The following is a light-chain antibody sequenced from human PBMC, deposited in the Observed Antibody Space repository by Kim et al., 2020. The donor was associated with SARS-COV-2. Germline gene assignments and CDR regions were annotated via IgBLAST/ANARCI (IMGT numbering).Light chain of an antibody. V-gene: IGLV1-44*01. CDR1: SSYIGIKA. Sequence: VTISRSGCSSYIGIKAVACYQQHQGTGPKLLIYSNNQRPSGVPDRFCGSKSGTSASLAISGLQSEDEADYYCAAWDDSLNGLWVFGGGTELTVL. CDR2: SNN. J-gene: IGLJ3*02. CDR3: AAWDDSLNGLWV.